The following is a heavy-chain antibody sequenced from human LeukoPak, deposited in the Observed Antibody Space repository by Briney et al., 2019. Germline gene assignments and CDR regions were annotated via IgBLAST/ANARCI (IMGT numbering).Heavy chain of an antibody. Sequence: GGSLRLSCAASGFSFGSYGLSWVRQAPGKGPQWVSYISGNGGTTHYADSVEGRFTISRDNSKNTLYLQMNSLRAEDTAVYYCARDHSGYCSGGSCWSFDWYFDLWGRGTLVTVSS. J-gene: IGHJ2*01. D-gene: IGHD2-15*01. CDR3: ARDHSGYCSGGSCWSFDWYFDL. V-gene: IGHV3-48*01. CDR2: ISGNGGTT. CDR1: GFSFGSYG.